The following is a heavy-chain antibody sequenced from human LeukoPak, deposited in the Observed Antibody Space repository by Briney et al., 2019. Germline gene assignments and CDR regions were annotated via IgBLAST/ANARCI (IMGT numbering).Heavy chain of an antibody. V-gene: IGHV3-23*01. D-gene: IGHD2-21*02. J-gene: IGHJ4*02. CDR1: GFTFSSYA. Sequence: PGGSLRLSCVASGFTFSSYAMSWVRQAPGKGLEWVSAISGSGGSTNSADSVKGRFTISRDNSKNTLYLQMNSLRAEDTAVYYCAKQVTWVGSIDYWGQGTLVTVSS. CDR3: AKQVTWVGSIDY. CDR2: ISGSGGST.